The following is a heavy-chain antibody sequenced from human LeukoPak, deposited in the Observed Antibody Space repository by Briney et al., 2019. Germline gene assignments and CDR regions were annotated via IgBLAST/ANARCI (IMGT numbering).Heavy chain of an antibody. Sequence: GASVKVSCKASGYTFTGYYMHWVRQAPGQGLEWMGWINPNSGGTNYAQKFQGRVTMTRDTSISTAYMELSRLRSDDTAVYYCLGYCSGGSCYGEFDPWAREPWSPSPQ. CDR2: INPNSGGT. CDR3: LGYCSGGSCYGEFDP. CDR1: GYTFTGYY. J-gene: IGHJ5*02. D-gene: IGHD2-15*01. V-gene: IGHV1-2*02.